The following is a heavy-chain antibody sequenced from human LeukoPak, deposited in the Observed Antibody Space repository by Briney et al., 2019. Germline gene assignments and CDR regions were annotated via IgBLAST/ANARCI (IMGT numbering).Heavy chain of an antibody. Sequence: GGSLRLSCAASGFTFSSYAMDWVRQAPGKGLEWVSVICGGGVSAYYADSVKGRFTISRDNSKNTLYLQMNSLRAEDTAVYFCAKSVGVGSYFSGMDVWGQGTTVTVSS. CDR2: ICGGGVSA. CDR3: AKSVGVGSYFSGMDV. J-gene: IGHJ6*02. CDR1: GFTFSSYA. V-gene: IGHV3-23*01. D-gene: IGHD1-26*01.